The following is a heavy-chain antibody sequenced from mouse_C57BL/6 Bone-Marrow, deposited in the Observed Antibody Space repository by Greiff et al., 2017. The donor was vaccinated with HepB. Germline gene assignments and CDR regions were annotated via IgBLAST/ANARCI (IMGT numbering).Heavy chain of an antibody. J-gene: IGHJ2*01. D-gene: IGHD4-1*01. CDR3: ARRTGIDY. V-gene: IGHV1-82*01. Sequence: VKLMESGPELVKPGASVKISCKASGYAFSSSWMNWVKQRPGKGLEWIGRIYPGDGDTNYNGKFKGKATLTADKSSSTAYMQLSSLTSEDSAVYFCARRTGIDYWGQGTTLTVSS. CDR1: GYAFSSSW. CDR2: IYPGDGDT.